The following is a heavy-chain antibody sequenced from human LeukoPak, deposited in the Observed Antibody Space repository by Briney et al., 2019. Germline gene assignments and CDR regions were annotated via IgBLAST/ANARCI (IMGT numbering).Heavy chain of an antibody. CDR1: GFAVSNTY. V-gene: IGHV3-53*01. Sequence: GGSLRLSCAASGFAVSNTYMNWVRQAPGKRLEWVSIIYSGGSTYYADSVKGRFTISRDNSNNTVYLQMNSLRAEDTAVYYCATKRGHSDYWGQGTLVTVSS. CDR3: ATKRGHSDY. J-gene: IGHJ4*02. D-gene: IGHD3-10*01. CDR2: IYSGGST.